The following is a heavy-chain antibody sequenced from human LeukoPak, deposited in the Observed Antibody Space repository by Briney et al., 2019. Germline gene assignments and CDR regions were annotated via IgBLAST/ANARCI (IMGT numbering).Heavy chain of an antibody. D-gene: IGHD5-18*01. J-gene: IGHJ4*02. CDR1: GGSISNTNW. V-gene: IGHV4-4*02. CDR2: VNLQGST. CDR3: ARDALGYSSDY. Sequence: SSGTLSLTCGVSGGSISNTNWWTWVRQPPGKGLEWIGEVNLQGSTNYNPSLKRRVTISVDTSKNQFSLKLSSVTAADTAVYYCARDALGYSSDYWGQGTLVTVSS.